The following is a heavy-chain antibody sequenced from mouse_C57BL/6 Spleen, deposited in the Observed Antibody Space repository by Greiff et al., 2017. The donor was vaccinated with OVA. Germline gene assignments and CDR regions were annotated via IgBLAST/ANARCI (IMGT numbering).Heavy chain of an antibody. V-gene: IGHV2-2*01. Sequence: VKLVESGPGLVQPSQSLSITCTVSGFSLTSYGVHWVRQSPGKGLEWLGVIWSGGSTDYNAAFISRLSISKDNSKSQVFFKMNSLQADDTAIYYCAREGGSSYVYFDVWGTGTTVTVSS. CDR1: GFSLTSYG. D-gene: IGHD1-1*01. CDR2: IWSGGST. J-gene: IGHJ1*03. CDR3: AREGGSSYVYFDV.